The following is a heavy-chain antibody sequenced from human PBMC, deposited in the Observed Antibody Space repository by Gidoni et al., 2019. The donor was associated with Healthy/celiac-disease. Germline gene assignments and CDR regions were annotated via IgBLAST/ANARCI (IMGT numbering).Heavy chain of an antibody. J-gene: IGHJ6*02. D-gene: IGHD6-13*01. CDR1: RFTFRSYA. Sequence: EVQLLESGGGLVQPGGSLRLSCAAFRFTFRSYAMSWVRQAPGQGLEWGSASSGSGGSTYYADAGKGRFTISRDNSKNTLYLQMNSLRAEDTAVYYCAKGAAADSRYYYYGMDVWGQGTTVTVSS. CDR3: AKGAAADSRYYYYGMDV. V-gene: IGHV3-23*01. CDR2: SSGSGGST.